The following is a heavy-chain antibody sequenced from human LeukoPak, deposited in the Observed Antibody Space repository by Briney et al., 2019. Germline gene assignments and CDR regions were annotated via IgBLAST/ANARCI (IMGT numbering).Heavy chain of an antibody. Sequence: SETLSLTCTVSGGSISSYYWSWIRQPPGKGLEWIGYIYYSESTNYNPSLKSRVTISVDTSKNQFSLKLSSVTAADTAVYYCARVGGTNYYYYGMDVWGQGTTVTVSS. J-gene: IGHJ6*02. CDR2: IYYSEST. CDR1: GGSISSYY. D-gene: IGHD1-1*01. CDR3: ARVGGTNYYYYGMDV. V-gene: IGHV4-59*01.